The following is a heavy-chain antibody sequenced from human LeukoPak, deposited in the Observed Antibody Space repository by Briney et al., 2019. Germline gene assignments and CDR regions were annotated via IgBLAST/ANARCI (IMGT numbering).Heavy chain of an antibody. Sequence: GGSLRLSCEASGFPFSSYVMSWVRQAPGKGLEWIAYINHNAEMIFYPDFVKGRFTISRDNAKNSLYLQMNALRDEDTAIYYCAKTTTRSYYYDHTGSNLFDTWGQGTRVTVSS. V-gene: IGHV3-48*02. CDR2: INHNAEMI. CDR3: AKTTTRSYYYDHTGSNLFDT. CDR1: GFPFSSYV. D-gene: IGHD3-22*01. J-gene: IGHJ5*02.